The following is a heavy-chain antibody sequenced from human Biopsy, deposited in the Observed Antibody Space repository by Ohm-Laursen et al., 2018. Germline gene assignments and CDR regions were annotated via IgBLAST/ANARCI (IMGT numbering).Heavy chain of an antibody. D-gene: IGHD4-23*01. CDR2: ISHTGYT. J-gene: IGHJ1*01. V-gene: IGHV4-59*11. CDR1: GGSFTGHY. CDR3: ARGSNEYGGLYFPH. Sequence: SQTLSLTCTVSGGSFTGHYWTWIRQPPGQGLEWTGHISHTGYTSKKSSLKSRVTISLDTSRKHFSLRLTSLAAADTAVYYCARGSNEYGGLYFPHWGQGTLVTVSS.